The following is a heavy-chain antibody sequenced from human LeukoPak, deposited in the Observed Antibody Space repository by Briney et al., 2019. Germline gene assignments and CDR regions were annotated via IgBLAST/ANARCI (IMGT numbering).Heavy chain of an antibody. V-gene: IGHV3-7*01. CDR2: IKQDGSEK. CDR3: ARAGTSRFLEWLLLRY. Sequence: GGSLRLSCAASGFTFSSYWMSWVRQAPGKGLEWVANIKQDGSEKYYVDSVKGRFTISRDNAENSLYLQMNSLRAEDTAVYYCARAGTSRFLEWLLLRYWGQGTLVTVSS. D-gene: IGHD3-3*01. J-gene: IGHJ4*02. CDR1: GFTFSSYW.